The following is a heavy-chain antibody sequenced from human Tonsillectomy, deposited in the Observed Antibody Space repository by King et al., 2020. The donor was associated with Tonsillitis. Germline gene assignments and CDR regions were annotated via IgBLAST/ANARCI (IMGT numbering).Heavy chain of an antibody. CDR2: IGTAGDT. V-gene: IGHV3-13*01. CDR3: ARCNWNDGINAFDI. CDR1: GFTFSSYD. D-gene: IGHD1-1*01. Sequence: VQLVESGGGLVQPGGSLRLSCAASGFTFSSYDMHWVRQATGKGLEWVSAIGTAGDTYYPGSVKGRFTISRENAKNSLYLQMNSLRAGDTAVYYCARCNWNDGINAFDIWGQGTMVTVSS. J-gene: IGHJ3*02.